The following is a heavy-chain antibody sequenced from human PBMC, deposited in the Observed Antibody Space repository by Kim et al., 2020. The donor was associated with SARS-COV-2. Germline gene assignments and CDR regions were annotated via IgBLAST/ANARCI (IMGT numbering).Heavy chain of an antibody. CDR2: ISYDGSNK. CDR3: AKDMYYDILTGYYSAYYYYYGMDV. D-gene: IGHD3-9*01. V-gene: IGHV3-30*18. CDR1: GFTFSSYG. J-gene: IGHJ6*02. Sequence: GGSLRLSCAASGFTFSSYGMHWVRQAPGKGLEWVAVISYDGSNKYYADSVKGRFTISRDNSKNTLYLQMNSLRAEDTAVYYCAKDMYYDILTGYYSAYYYYYGMDVWGQGTTVTVSS.